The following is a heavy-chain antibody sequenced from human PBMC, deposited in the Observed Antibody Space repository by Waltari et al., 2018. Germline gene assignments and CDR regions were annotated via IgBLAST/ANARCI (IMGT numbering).Heavy chain of an antibody. Sequence: QVQLVQSGAEVKKPGASVKVSCKASGYTFTSYDINWVRQATGQGLEWMGWMNTNSGNTGYAQKFQGRVTITRNTSISTAYMELSSLRSEDTAVYYCARGLYPGGVYYYYYYMDVWGKGTTVTVSS. J-gene: IGHJ6*03. CDR3: ARGLYPGGVYYYYYYMDV. CDR1: GYTFTSYD. V-gene: IGHV1-8*03. D-gene: IGHD3-16*02. CDR2: MNTNSGNT.